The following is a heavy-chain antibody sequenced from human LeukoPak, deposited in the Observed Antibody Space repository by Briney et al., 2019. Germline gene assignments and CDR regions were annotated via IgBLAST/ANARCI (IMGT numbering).Heavy chain of an antibody. D-gene: IGHD6-13*01. CDR1: GDSISGYY. Sequence: PSETLSLTCTVSGDSISGYYWSWIRQPPGKGLEWIAFIHSSGTTNYNPSLKSRVSISVDTSNNQFSLNVNSVTAADTTVYYRARGGASSKWFDPWGQGTLVTVSS. J-gene: IGHJ5*02. CDR3: ARGGASSKWFDP. CDR2: IHSSGTT. V-gene: IGHV4-59*01.